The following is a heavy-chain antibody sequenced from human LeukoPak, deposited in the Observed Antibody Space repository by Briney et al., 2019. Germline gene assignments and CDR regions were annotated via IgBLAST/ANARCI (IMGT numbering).Heavy chain of an antibody. CDR3: ARGYCSGGSCWDPFDY. V-gene: IGHV1-3*01. Sequence: GASVKVSCKASGYTFTSYAMHWVRQALGQRLEWMGWINAGNGNTKYSQKFQGRVTITWDTSASTAYMELSSLRSEDTAVYYCARGYCSGGSCWDPFDYWGQGTLVTVPS. J-gene: IGHJ4*02. CDR2: INAGNGNT. D-gene: IGHD2-15*01. CDR1: GYTFTSYA.